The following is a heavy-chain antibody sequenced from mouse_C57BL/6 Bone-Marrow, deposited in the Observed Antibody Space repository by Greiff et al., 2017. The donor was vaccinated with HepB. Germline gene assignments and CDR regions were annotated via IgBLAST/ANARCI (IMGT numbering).Heavy chain of an antibody. V-gene: IGHV1-64*01. J-gene: IGHJ2*01. CDR1: GYTFTSYW. CDR3: TRRGIYDYALYY. D-gene: IGHD2-4*01. Sequence: VQLQQPGAELVKPGASVKLSCKASGYTFTSYWMHWVKQRPGQGLEWIGMIHPNSGSTNYNEKFKSKATLTVDKSSSTAYMQLSSLTSEDSAVYYWTRRGIYDYALYYWGQGTTLTVSS. CDR2: IHPNSGST.